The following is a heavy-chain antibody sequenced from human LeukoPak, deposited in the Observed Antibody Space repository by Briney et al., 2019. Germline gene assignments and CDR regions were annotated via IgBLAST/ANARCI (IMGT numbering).Heavy chain of an antibody. CDR2: IRNKANRYAT. V-gene: IGHV3-73*01. CDR3: TSRSLSIAAAGTSEYFQH. D-gene: IGHD6-13*01. CDR1: GFTLSGSA. Sequence: PGGPLRLSCAASGFTLSGSAMQWLRQASGGGLECVGRIRNKANRYATAYAASVKGMCNISIDDSKNTAYLQMNSLKTEDTAVYYCTSRSLSIAAAGTSEYFQHWGQGTLVTVSS. J-gene: IGHJ1*01.